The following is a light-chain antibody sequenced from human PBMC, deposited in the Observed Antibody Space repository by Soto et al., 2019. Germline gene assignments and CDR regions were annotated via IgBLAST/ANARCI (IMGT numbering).Light chain of an antibody. CDR3: QHYNSYSEA. J-gene: IGKJ1*01. Sequence: DILRTQSPSSLSSSVGDIFTISCRSSQSISSSLACYQQKPGQAPKLLIYDASSLESGVPSRFSGSGSGTEFTLTISSLQPDDFATYYCQHYNSYSEAFGQGTKVDIK. V-gene: IGKV1-5*01. CDR1: QSISSS. CDR2: DAS.